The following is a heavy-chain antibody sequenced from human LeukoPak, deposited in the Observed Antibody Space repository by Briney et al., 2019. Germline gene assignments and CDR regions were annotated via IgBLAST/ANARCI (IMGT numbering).Heavy chain of an antibody. CDR3: ARPVEMATSPFDY. J-gene: IGHJ4*02. V-gene: IGHV5-51*01. Sequence: GESLKISCKGSGYRFADYWIAWVRQVPGQGLEWMGIIYPDDSDTRYSPSLLGQVTISADKSISTAYLQWSSLKASDTAIYYCARPVEMATSPFDYWGQGTLVTVSS. CDR2: IYPDDSDT. CDR1: GYRFADYW. D-gene: IGHD5-24*01.